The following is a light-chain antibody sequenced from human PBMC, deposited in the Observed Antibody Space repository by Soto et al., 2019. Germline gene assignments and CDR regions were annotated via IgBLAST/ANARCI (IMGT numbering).Light chain of an antibody. Sequence: VLTRSPGTLSLSPGERATLSCRASQSVSNNYFAWYQQKPGQAPRLLIFGSSDRATGIPDRFSGSGSGTDFTLTISRLEPEDFAVYYCHQYGSSPPYTFGQGTKLEIK. CDR3: HQYGSSPPYT. J-gene: IGKJ2*01. CDR2: GSS. CDR1: QSVSNNY. V-gene: IGKV3-20*01.